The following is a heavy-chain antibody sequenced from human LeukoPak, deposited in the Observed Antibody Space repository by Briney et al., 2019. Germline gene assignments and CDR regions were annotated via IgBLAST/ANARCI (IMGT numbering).Heavy chain of an antibody. J-gene: IGHJ4*02. CDR3: AKDGKAVAGQLLFDY. CDR1: GFTFGGYA. V-gene: IGHV3-23*01. Sequence: GGSLRLSCAASGFTFGGYAMSWVRQAPGKGLEWVSAISGSGGSTYYADSVKGRFTISRDNSKNTLYLQMNSLRAEDTAVYYCAKDGKAVAGQLLFDYWGQGTLVTVSS. CDR2: ISGSGGST. D-gene: IGHD6-19*01.